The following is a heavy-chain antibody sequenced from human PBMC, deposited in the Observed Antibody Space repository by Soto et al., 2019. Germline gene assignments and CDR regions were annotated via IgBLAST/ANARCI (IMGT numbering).Heavy chain of an antibody. D-gene: IGHD3-9*01. Sequence: SVKVSCKASGGTFSSYAISWVRQAPGQGLEWMGGIIPIFGTANYAQKFQGRVTITADKSTSTAYMELSSLRSEDTAVYYCARADNAYFGYGMDVWGQGATVTVSS. CDR1: GGTFSSYA. J-gene: IGHJ6*02. V-gene: IGHV1-69*06. CDR2: IIPIFGTA. CDR3: ARADNAYFGYGMDV.